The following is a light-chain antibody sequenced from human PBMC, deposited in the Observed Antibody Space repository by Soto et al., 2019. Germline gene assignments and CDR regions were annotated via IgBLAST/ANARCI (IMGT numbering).Light chain of an antibody. Sequence: QSALTQPASVSGSPGQSITISCTGTFSDVGSYNLVSWYQQHPGKAPKLMIYEDTKRPSGVSNRFSGSKSGYTASLTISGLQAEDEADYYCCSYTTSNTYVFGTGTKLTVL. J-gene: IGLJ1*01. CDR2: EDT. V-gene: IGLV2-23*01. CDR3: CSYTTSNTYV. CDR1: FSDVGSYNL.